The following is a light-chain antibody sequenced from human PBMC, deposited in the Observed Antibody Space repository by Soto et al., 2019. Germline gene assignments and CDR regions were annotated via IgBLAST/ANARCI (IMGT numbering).Light chain of an antibody. J-gene: IGKJ1*01. V-gene: IGKV3-15*01. Sequence: EIVMTQSPATLSVSPGERATLSCRASQSVTRNLAWYQQKPGQAPRLLIYGASTRSTGIPARFSGSGSGTEFPLTISSLQSEDFAVYFCQQYNNWPFWTFGHGTKVEIK. CDR1: QSVTRN. CDR3: QQYNNWPFWT. CDR2: GAS.